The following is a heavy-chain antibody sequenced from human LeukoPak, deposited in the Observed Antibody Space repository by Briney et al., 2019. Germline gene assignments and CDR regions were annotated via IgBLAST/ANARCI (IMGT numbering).Heavy chain of an antibody. Sequence: ASVKVSCKASGYTFTDYYMHWVRQAPGQGLEWMGRINPNSGGPNYAQKFQGRVTMTRDTSISTAYMELSRLTSGDTAVYYCARDRFSSGWSPPDYWGQGTLDTVSS. D-gene: IGHD6-19*01. CDR3: ARDRFSSGWSPPDY. CDR2: INPNSGGP. J-gene: IGHJ4*02. V-gene: IGHV1-2*06. CDR1: GYTFTDYY.